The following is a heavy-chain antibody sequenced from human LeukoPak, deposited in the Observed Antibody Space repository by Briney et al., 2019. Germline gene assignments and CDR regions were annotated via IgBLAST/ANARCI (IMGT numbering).Heavy chain of an antibody. CDR3: AKVAEGTMVRGSYNWFDP. CDR1: GFTFSDYS. V-gene: IGHV3-23*01. J-gene: IGHJ5*02. CDR2: LTDSGGST. Sequence: GGTLRLSCAASGFTFSDYSMNWVRQAPGKGLEWVSSLTDSGGSTYYADSVKGRFTISRDNSKNMLYLQMNNLRAEDTAVYYCAKVAEGTMVRGSYNWFDPWGQGTLVTVSS. D-gene: IGHD3-10*01.